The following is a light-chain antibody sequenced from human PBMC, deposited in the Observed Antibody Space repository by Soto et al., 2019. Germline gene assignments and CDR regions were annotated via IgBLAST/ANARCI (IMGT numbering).Light chain of an antibody. CDR1: QSIHRW. CDR2: DAS. Sequence: DIQMTQSPSTLSASVGDRVTITCRASQSIHRWLAWYQQKPGKAPKLLIYDASSLQSVVPSRFSGRGPGTEFPLTISSLQPDDFGSYYCQRYNNYSPTFRQATKLEIK. V-gene: IGKV1-5*01. J-gene: IGKJ2*01. CDR3: QRYNNYSPT.